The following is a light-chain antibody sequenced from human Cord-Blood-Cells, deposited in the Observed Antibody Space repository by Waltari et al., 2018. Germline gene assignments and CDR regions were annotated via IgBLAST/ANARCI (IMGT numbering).Light chain of an antibody. CDR3: QQYGSSQFT. Sequence: ETVLTPSPGTLTLSPGERATLSCSASQSVSSSYSAWYQQNPGQAPRLLIYGASSRATGIPDRFSGSGSGTDFTLTISRLEPEDFAVYYCQQYGSSQFTFGPGTKVDIK. CDR1: QSVSSSY. J-gene: IGKJ3*01. V-gene: IGKV3-20*01. CDR2: GAS.